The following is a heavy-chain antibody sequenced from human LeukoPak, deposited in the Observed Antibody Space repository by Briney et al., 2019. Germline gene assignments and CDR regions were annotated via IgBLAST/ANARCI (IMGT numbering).Heavy chain of an antibody. Sequence: SETLSLTCSVSGVSITSTTHYWGWIRQPPGKGLEWIGEVHLSGASNYNPSLKSRVSMSIDNSKNQLSLKLTSVTAADTAIYYCARESGAFCPFGFWGQGTLVTVSS. J-gene: IGHJ4*02. CDR1: GVSITSTTHY. D-gene: IGHD1-26*01. CDR3: ARESGAFCPFGF. V-gene: IGHV4-39*07. CDR2: VHLSGAS.